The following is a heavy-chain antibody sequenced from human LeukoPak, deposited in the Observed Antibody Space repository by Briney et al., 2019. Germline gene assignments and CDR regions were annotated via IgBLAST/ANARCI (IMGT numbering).Heavy chain of an antibody. CDR3: AVYYYDSSGYYGPFDY. CDR2: IYYSGST. V-gene: IGHV4-59*08. J-gene: IGHJ4*02. CDR1: GGSISSYY. Sequence: SETLSLTCTVSGGSISSYYWSWIRQPPGKGLEWIGYIYYSGSTNYNPSLKSRVTISVDTSKNLFSLKLSSVTAADTAVYYCAVYYYDSSGYYGPFDYWGQGTLVTVSS. D-gene: IGHD3-22*01.